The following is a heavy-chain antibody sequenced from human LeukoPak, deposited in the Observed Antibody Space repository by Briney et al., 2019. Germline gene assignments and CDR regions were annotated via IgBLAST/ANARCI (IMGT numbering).Heavy chain of an antibody. Sequence: ASVKVSCKASGGTFSSYAISWVRQAPGQGLEWMGGIIPIFGTANYAQKFQGRVTITTDESTSTAYMELSSLRSEDTAVYYCAREIYYGDPPDAFDIWGQGTMVTVSS. D-gene: IGHD4-17*01. V-gene: IGHV1-69*05. J-gene: IGHJ3*02. CDR3: AREIYYGDPPDAFDI. CDR1: GGTFSSYA. CDR2: IIPIFGTA.